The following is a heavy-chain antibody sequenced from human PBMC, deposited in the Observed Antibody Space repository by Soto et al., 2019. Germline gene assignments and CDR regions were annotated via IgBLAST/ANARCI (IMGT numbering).Heavy chain of an antibody. J-gene: IGHJ3*02. D-gene: IGHD3-9*01. CDR1: GGSISSGDYY. Sequence: SETLSLTCTVSGGSISSGDYYWSWIRQPPGKGLEWIGYIYYSGSTNYNPSLKSRVTISVDTSKNQFSLKLSSVTAADTAVYYCARETYYDILTGYYPIRAFDIWGQGTMVTVSS. V-gene: IGHV4-61*08. CDR2: IYYSGST. CDR3: ARETYYDILTGYYPIRAFDI.